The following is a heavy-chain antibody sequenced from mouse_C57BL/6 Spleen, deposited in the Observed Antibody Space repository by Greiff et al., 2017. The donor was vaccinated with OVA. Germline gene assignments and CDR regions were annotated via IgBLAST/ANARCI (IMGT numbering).Heavy chain of an antibody. V-gene: IGHV5-9-1*02. CDR3: TREDYYGSIRYFDV. CDR1: GFTFSSYA. D-gene: IGHD1-1*01. J-gene: IGHJ1*03. CDR2: ISSGGDYS. Sequence: EVQLMESGEGLVKPGGSLKLSCAASGFTFSSYAMSWVRQTPEKRLEWVAYISSGGDYSYYADTVKGRFTISRDNARNTLYLQMISLTSEDTAMYDCTREDYYGSIRYFDVWGTVTTVTVSS.